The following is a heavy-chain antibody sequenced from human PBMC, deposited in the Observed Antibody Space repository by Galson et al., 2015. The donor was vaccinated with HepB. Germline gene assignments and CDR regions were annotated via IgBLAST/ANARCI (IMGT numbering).Heavy chain of an antibody. Sequence: SETLSLTCTVSGGSISSYYWSWIRQPPGKGLEWIGYIYYSGSTNYNPSLKSRVTISVDTSKNQFSLKLSSVTAADTAVYYCARAPPSIAAAGWNYYYYYGMDVWGQGTTVTVSS. J-gene: IGHJ6*02. CDR1: GGSISSYY. CDR3: ARAPPSIAAAGWNYYYYYGMDV. V-gene: IGHV4-59*01. D-gene: IGHD6-13*01. CDR2: IYYSGST.